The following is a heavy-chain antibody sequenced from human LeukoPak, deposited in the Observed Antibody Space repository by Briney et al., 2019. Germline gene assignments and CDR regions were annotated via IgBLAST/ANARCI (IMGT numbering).Heavy chain of an antibody. CDR2: INHSGST. Sequence: SETLSLTCTVSGASINSNNYYWGCIRQPPGKGLECIGEINHSGSTNYNPSLKSRVTISVDTSKNQFSLKLSSVTAADTAVYYCARRWRYSSSHFDYWGQGTLVTVSS. CDR3: ARRWRYSSSHFDY. D-gene: IGHD6-6*01. J-gene: IGHJ4*02. V-gene: IGHV4-39*07. CDR1: GASINSNNYY.